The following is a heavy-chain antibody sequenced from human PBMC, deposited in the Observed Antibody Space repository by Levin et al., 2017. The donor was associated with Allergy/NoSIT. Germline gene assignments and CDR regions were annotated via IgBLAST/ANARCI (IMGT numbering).Heavy chain of an antibody. CDR2: ISYDGSNK. D-gene: IGHD1-1*01. CDR1: GFTFSSYG. CDR3: AKGSGWNDDDAFDI. J-gene: IGHJ3*02. Sequence: GGSLRLSCAASGFTFSSYGMHWVRQAPGKGLEWVAVISYDGSNKYYADSVKGRFTISRDNSKNTLYLQMNSLRAEDTAVYYCAKGSGWNDDDAFDIWGQGTMVTVSS. V-gene: IGHV3-30*18.